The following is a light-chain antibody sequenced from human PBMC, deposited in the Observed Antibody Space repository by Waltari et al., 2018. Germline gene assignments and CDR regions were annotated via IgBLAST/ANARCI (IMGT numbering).Light chain of an antibody. CDR2: ANR. J-gene: IGLJ2*01. Sequence: QSVLTQPPSVSGAPGQRVTISCSGSSSNIGAGSAGHWYQQLPGTAPKPRISANRSRPAGVPDRCSGSKSGTSASLAITGLQAEDEAAYYCQSYDSSLSAILFGGGTKLTVL. CDR3: QSYDSSLSAIL. CDR1: SSNIGAGSA. V-gene: IGLV1-40*01.